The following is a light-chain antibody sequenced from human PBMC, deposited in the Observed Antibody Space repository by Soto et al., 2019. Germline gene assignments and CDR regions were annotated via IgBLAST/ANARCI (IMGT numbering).Light chain of an antibody. CDR3: KSYTSSTSFV. CDR1: RSDIGTYNY. J-gene: IGLJ1*01. Sequence: QSVLTQPASVSGSPGQSITISCTGTRSDIGTYNYVSWYQQHPGKAPRLVIYDVSNRPSGVSNRFSGSKSGNTASLTIAGLQSEDEADYCCKSYTSSTSFVFGTGTKVTVL. CDR2: DVS. V-gene: IGLV2-14*01.